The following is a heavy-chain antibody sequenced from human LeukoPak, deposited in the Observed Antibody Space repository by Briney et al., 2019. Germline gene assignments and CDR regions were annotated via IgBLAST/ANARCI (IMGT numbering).Heavy chain of an antibody. CDR1: GYTFTSYA. V-gene: IGHV7-4-1*02. D-gene: IGHD3-3*01. CDR2: INTNTGNP. Sequence: ASVKVSCKASGYTFTSYAMNWVRQAPGQGLEWMGWINTNTGNPTYAQGFTGRFVFSLGTSVSTAYLQISSLKAEDTAVYYCARGGYYDFWSGSPRDLYNWFDPWGQGTLVTVSS. J-gene: IGHJ5*02. CDR3: ARGGYYDFWSGSPRDLYNWFDP.